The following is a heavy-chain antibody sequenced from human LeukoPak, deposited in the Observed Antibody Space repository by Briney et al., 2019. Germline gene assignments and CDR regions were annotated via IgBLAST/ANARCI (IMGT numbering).Heavy chain of an antibody. Sequence: KPSETLSLTCTVSGGSISSGGYYWSWIRQPPGKGLEWIGYIYHSGSTYYNPSLKSRVTISVDRSKNQFSLKLSSVTAADTAVYYCASTHRGNWVFDYWGQGTLVTVSS. J-gene: IGHJ4*02. CDR1: GGSISSGGYY. D-gene: IGHD7-27*01. CDR2: IYHSGST. CDR3: ASTHRGNWVFDY. V-gene: IGHV4-30-2*01.